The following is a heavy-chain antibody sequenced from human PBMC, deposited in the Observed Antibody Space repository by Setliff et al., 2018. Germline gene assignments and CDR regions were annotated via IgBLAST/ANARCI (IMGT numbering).Heavy chain of an antibody. CDR2: INAGNGNT. J-gene: IGHJ6*03. CDR1: GYTFTSYA. V-gene: IGHV1-3*03. CDR3: AREGVDTRSSTDYRYYMDV. Sequence: ASVKVSCKASGYTFTSYAMHWVRQAPGQRLEWMGWINAGNGNTKYSQEFQGRVTITRDTSASTAYMELSSLRSEDMAAYYCAREGVDTRSSTDYRYYMDVWGKGTTVTVSS. D-gene: IGHD5-18*01.